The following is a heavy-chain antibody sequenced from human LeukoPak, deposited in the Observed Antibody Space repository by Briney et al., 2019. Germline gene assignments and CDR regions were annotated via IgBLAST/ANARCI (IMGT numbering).Heavy chain of an antibody. J-gene: IGHJ2*01. V-gene: IGHV1-24*01. CDR3: ATAPNYDILTGYYTNWYFDL. Sequence: GASVTVSCKVSGYTLTELSMHWVRQAPGKGLEWMGGFDPEDGETIYAQKFQGRVTMTEDTSTDTAYMELSSLRSEDTAVYYCATAPNYDILTGYYTNWYFDLWGRGTLVTVSS. CDR2: FDPEDGET. D-gene: IGHD3-9*01. CDR1: GYTLTELS.